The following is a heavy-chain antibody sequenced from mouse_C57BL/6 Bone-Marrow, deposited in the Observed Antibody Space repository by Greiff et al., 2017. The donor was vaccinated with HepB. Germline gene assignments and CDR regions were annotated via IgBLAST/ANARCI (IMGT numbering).Heavy chain of an antibody. J-gene: IGHJ2*01. D-gene: IGHD1-1*01. CDR2: IDPETGGT. V-gene: IGHV1-15*01. CDR1: GYTFTDYE. CDR3: TRGGLTTAVAPFY. Sequence: QVQLKESGAELVRPGASVTLSCKASGYTFTDYEMHWVKQTPVHGLEWIGAIDPETGGTAYNQKFKGKAILTADTSSSTAYMELRSLTSEDSAVYYCTRGGLTTAVAPFYWGQGTTLTVSS.